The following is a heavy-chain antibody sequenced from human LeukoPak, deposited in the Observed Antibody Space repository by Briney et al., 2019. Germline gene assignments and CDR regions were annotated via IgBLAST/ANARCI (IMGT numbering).Heavy chain of an antibody. CDR3: ATDRNSGKYYDY. V-gene: IGHV3-23*01. CDR1: GFTFSSYA. Sequence: GGSLRLSCAASGFTFSSYAMSWLRQAPGKGLEWVSAISGSGGGTYYADSVKGRSTISRDNAKNTLYLQMDSLRAEDTAVYYCATDRNSGKYYDYWGQGTLVTVSS. CDR2: ISGSGGGT. J-gene: IGHJ4*02. D-gene: IGHD1-26*01.